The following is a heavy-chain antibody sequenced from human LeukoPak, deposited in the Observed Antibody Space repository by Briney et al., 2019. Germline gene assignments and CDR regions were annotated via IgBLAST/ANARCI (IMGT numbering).Heavy chain of an antibody. J-gene: IGHJ6*02. CDR2: INHSGSA. CDR1: GGSFSGYY. CDR3: ARGTAASVNPYYYYGMDV. V-gene: IGHV4-34*01. Sequence: PSETLSLTCAVSGGSFSGYYWTWIRQPPGKGLEWIGEINHSGSANYNPSLKSRVTISVDTSKNQFSLKLSSVTAADTAVYYCARGTAASVNPYYYYGMDVWGQGTTVTVSS. D-gene: IGHD1-14*01.